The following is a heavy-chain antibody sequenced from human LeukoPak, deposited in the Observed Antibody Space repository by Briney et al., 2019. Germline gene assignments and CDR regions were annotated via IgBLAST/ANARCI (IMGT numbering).Heavy chain of an antibody. CDR1: GASFSGYY. CDR2: INHSGST. D-gene: IGHD3-22*01. J-gene: IGHJ4*02. CDR3: ARGRSSGYSSPFDY. V-gene: IGHV4-34*01. Sequence: SETLSLTCAVYGASFSGYYWSWIRQPPGKGLEWIGEINHSGSTNYNTSLKSRVTISVDTSKNQFSLKLSSVTAADTAVYYCARGRSSGYSSPFDYWGQGTLVTVSS.